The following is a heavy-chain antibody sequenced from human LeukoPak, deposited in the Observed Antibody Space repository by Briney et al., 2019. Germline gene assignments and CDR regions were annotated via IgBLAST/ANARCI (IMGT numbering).Heavy chain of an antibody. CDR2: ISGSGGST. J-gene: IGHJ4*02. V-gene: IGHV3-23*01. D-gene: IGHD4-17*01. Sequence: PGGSLRLSCAASGFTFSSYAMSWVRQAPGMGLEWVSAISGSGGSTYYADSVKGRFTISRDNSKNTLYLQMNSLRAEDTAVYYCAKVQYGDYELDYWGQGTLVTVSS. CDR1: GFTFSSYA. CDR3: AKVQYGDYELDY.